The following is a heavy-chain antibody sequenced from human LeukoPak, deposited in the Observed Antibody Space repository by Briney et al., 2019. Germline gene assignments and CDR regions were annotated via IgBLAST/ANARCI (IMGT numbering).Heavy chain of an antibody. CDR1: GFTFSSYG. CDR2: IRYDGSNK. V-gene: IGHV3-30*02. J-gene: IGHJ4*02. D-gene: IGHD6-19*01. Sequence: PGGSLRLSCAASGFTFSSYGMHWVRQAPGKGLEWVAFIRYDGSNKYYADSVKGRFTISRDNSKNTLYLQMNSLRAEDTAVYYCARGPSRYSSGWYVPPYYFDYWGQGTLVTVSS. CDR3: ARGPSRYSSGWYVPPYYFDY.